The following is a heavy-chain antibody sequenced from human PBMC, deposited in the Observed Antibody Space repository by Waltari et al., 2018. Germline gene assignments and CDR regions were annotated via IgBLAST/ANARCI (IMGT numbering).Heavy chain of an antibody. Sequence: QVQLQQWGAGLLKPSETLSLTCAVYGGSFSGSYWSWIRQPPGKGLEWIGEINHSGSTNYNPSLKSRVTISVDTSKNQFSLKLSSVTAADTAVYYCARGPSWRSSGLDYWGQGTLVTVSS. J-gene: IGHJ4*02. V-gene: IGHV4-34*01. CDR1: GGSFSGSY. CDR3: ARGPSWRSSGLDY. D-gene: IGHD6-19*01. CDR2: INHSGST.